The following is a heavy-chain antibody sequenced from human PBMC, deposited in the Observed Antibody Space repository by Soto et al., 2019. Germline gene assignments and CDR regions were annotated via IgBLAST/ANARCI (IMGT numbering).Heavy chain of an antibody. CDR2: ISSSSSYI. Sequence: PGGSLRLSCAASGFTFSSYSMNWVRQAPGKGLEWVSSISSSSSYIYYADSVKGRFTISRDNAKNSLYLQMNSLRAEDTAVYYCARVFAYYDIFFGYYTPGNGAFDICGQGKMVTVSS. CDR3: ARVFAYYDIFFGYYTPGNGAFDI. J-gene: IGHJ3*02. V-gene: IGHV3-21*01. CDR1: GFTFSSYS. D-gene: IGHD3-9*01.